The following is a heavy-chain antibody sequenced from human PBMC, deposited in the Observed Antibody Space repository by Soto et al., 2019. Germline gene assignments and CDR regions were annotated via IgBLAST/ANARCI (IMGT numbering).Heavy chain of an antibody. V-gene: IGHV3-33*01. Sequence: GGSLRLSCAASGFTFSSYGMHWVRQAPGKGLEWVAVIWYDGNNKYYADSMKGRFTISRDNSRNTLYLQMNSLRAEDTAVYYCARDMVHGNYVFDYWGQGTLVTVSS. CDR3: ARDMVHGNYVFDY. D-gene: IGHD4-17*01. CDR1: GFTFSSYG. J-gene: IGHJ4*02. CDR2: IWYDGNNK.